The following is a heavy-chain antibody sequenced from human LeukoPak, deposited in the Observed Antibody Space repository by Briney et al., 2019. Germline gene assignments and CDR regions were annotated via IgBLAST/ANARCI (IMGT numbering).Heavy chain of an antibody. CDR3: ARRNRSTGSGFDF. J-gene: IGHJ4*02. Sequence: PSETLSLTCTVSGGSISNGDYYWSWIRQPPEKGLEWIGYIYYSGSSYYNPSLKSRVSISVDTSKNQFSLKLNSVTAADTAVYYCARRNRSTGSGFDFWGRGTLVTVSS. CDR2: IYYSGSS. V-gene: IGHV4-30-4*01. D-gene: IGHD1-14*01. CDR1: GGSISNGDYY.